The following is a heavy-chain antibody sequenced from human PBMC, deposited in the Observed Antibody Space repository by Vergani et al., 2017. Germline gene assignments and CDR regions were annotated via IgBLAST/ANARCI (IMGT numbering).Heavy chain of an antibody. CDR3: AHSWNFGRRDWFDS. V-gene: IGHV1-8*01. Sequence: QVQLVQSGAEVKKPGASVKVSCKASGYTFTSYDINWVRQATGQGLEWMGWMNPNSGNTGYAQKFQGRVTMTRNTSINTAYMELSSLTSDDTAIYYCAHSWNFGRRDWFDSWGPGTLVTVSS. CDR2: MNPNSGNT. D-gene: IGHD1-26*01. J-gene: IGHJ5*01. CDR1: GYTFTSYD.